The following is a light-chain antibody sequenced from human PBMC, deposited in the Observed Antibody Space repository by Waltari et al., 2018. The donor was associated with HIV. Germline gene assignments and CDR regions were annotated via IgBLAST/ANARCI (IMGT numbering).Light chain of an antibody. CDR3: SSFITTTTHVV. J-gene: IGLJ2*01. CDR1: NSAIGGYND. V-gene: IGLV2-14*01. Sequence: QSALTQPASVSGSLGQSVTIPCTGANSAIGGYNDASWYQQHPGKAPKLIIHEVSNRPSGVSDRFSGSKSGNTASLTISGLQAEDESDYYCSSFITTTTHVVFGGGTRLTVL. CDR2: EVS.